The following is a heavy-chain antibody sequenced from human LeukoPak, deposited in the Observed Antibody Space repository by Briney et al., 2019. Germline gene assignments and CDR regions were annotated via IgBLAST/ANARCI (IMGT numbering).Heavy chain of an antibody. D-gene: IGHD2-15*01. J-gene: IGHJ2*01. CDR1: GGFISSGAYY. CDR3: ARDAVSDMGMWYFDL. CDR2: IYYSGST. V-gene: IGHV4-31*03. Sequence: SETLSLTCTVSGGFISSGAYYWSWIRQHPGKVLEWIGYIYYSGSTYYNPSLKSRVTISVDTSKNQFSLKLSSVTAADTAVYYCARDAVSDMGMWYFDLWGRGTLVTVSS.